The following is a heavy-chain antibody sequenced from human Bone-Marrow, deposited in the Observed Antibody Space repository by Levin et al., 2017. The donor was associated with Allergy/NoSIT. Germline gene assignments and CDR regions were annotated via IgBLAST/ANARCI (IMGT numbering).Heavy chain of an antibody. J-gene: IGHJ4*02. CDR1: GFTFSSYE. Sequence: LSLTCAASGFTFSSYEMNWVRQAPGKGLEWISYIRSSGSKVYYADSVKGRFTISRDNAKNSLYLQMNSLRAEDTAVYYCARALYYWGQGTLVTVSS. V-gene: IGHV3-48*03. CDR2: IRSSGSKV. CDR3: ARALYY.